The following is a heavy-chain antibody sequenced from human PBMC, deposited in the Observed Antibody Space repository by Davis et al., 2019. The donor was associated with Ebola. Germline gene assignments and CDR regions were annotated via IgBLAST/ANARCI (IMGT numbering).Heavy chain of an antibody. CDR3: ARSPPRTMTIYYYGMDV. CDR2: INPNSGGT. Sequence: ASVKVSCKASGYTFTGYYMHWVRQAPGQGLEWMGWINPNSGGTNYAQKFQGWVTMTRDTSISTAYMELSRLRSDDAAVYYCARSPPRTMTIYYYGMDVWGQGTTVTVSS. V-gene: IGHV1-2*04. CDR1: GYTFTGYY. J-gene: IGHJ6*02. D-gene: IGHD3-22*01.